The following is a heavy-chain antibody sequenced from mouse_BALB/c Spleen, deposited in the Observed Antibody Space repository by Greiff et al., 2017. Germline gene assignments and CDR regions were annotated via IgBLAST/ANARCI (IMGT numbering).Heavy chain of an antibody. V-gene: IGHV7-3*02. CDR1: GFTFTDYY. CDR3: ARDMRGGFDY. J-gene: IGHJ2*01. CDR2: IRNKANGYTT. Sequence: EVNVVESGGGLVQPGGSLRLSCATSGFTFTDYYMSWVRQPPGKALEWLGFIRNKANGYTTEYSASVKGRFTISRDNSQSILYLQMNTLRAEDSATYYCARDMRGGFDYWGQGTTLTVSS.